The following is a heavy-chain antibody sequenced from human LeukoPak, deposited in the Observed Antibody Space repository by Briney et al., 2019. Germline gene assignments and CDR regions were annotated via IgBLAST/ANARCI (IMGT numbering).Heavy chain of an antibody. J-gene: IGHJ6*02. D-gene: IGHD2-15*01. CDR3: ARDSEGYCSGGRCYSGRRYYGIDV. CDR1: GFTFSDFY. CDR2: ISPSGSAI. Sequence: GGSLRLSCAASGFTFSDFYMNWIRQAPGKGLEWISYISPSGSAIYYADSVKGRFTISRDNAKNSLSLQMNSLRAVDMAVYYCARDSEGYCSGGRCYSGRRYYGIDVWGQGTTVTVSS. V-gene: IGHV3-11*01.